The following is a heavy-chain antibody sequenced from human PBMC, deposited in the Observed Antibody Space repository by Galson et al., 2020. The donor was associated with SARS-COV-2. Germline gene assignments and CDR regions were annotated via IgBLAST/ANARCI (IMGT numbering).Heavy chain of an antibody. CDR3: AKSPPE. CDR1: GFTFSSYG. V-gene: IGHV3-30*18. J-gene: IGHJ4*02. CDR2: ISYDGSNK. Sequence: GESLKISCAASGFTFSSYGMHWVRQAPGKGLEWVAVISYDGSNKYYADSVKGRFTISRDNSKNTLYLQMNSLRAEDTAVYYCAKSPPEWGQGTLVTVSS.